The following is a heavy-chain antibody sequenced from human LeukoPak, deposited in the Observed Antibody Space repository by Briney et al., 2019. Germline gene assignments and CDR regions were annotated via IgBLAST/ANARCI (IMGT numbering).Heavy chain of an antibody. J-gene: IGHJ4*02. V-gene: IGHV3-23*01. CDR2: ITGSGGTT. CDR1: GFTFSSYA. CDR3: ASSFCGGDCYPRHPAYFDY. Sequence: GGSLRLSCAASGFTFSSYAMNWVRQAPGKGLEWVSTITGSGGTTYYADSVKGRFTISSDISKNTLYLQMNSLRAEDTAVYYCASSFCGGDCYPRHPAYFDYWGQGTLVTVSS. D-gene: IGHD2-21*01.